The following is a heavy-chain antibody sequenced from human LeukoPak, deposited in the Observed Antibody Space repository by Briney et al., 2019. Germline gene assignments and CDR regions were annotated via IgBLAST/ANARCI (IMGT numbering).Heavy chain of an antibody. V-gene: IGHV1-18*01. CDR1: GYTFTSYG. J-gene: IGHJ3*02. CDR2: ISAYNGNT. Sequence: GASVKVSCKASGYTFTSYGISWVRQAPGQGLEWMGWISAYNGNTNYAQKLQGRVTMTTDTSTSTAYMELRSLRSDDTAVYYCARGLYGEWFGEDLGDIWGQGTMVTVSS. CDR3: ARGLYGEWFGEDLGDI. D-gene: IGHD3-10*01.